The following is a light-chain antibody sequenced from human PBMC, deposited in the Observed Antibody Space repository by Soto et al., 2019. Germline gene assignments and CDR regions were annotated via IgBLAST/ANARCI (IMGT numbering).Light chain of an antibody. CDR1: QRITT. J-gene: IGKJ1*01. CDR2: GLS. V-gene: IGKV3-15*01. Sequence: EIVMTQSPATLSLSPGERATLSCRASQRITTVAWYQQKPGQAPRLLIYGLSIRAPGVPARFSVSGSGKEFNLTISSLQSENFAVYFCQQYYDWPTFGQGTRVEVQ. CDR3: QQYYDWPT.